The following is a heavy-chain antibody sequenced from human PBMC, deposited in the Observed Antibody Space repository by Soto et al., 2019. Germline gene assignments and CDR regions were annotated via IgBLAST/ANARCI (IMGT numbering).Heavy chain of an antibody. D-gene: IGHD3-3*01. CDR2: INSDGSST. CDR3: ARDRYDFWSGYYTMNYYGMDV. V-gene: IGHV3-74*01. J-gene: IGHJ6*02. Sequence: GSLRLSCAASGFTFSSYWMHWVRQAPGKGLVWVSRINSDGSSTSYADSVKGRFTISRDNAKNTLYLQMNSLRAEDTAVYYCARDRYDFWSGYYTMNYYGMDVWGQGTTVTVSS. CDR1: GFTFSSYW.